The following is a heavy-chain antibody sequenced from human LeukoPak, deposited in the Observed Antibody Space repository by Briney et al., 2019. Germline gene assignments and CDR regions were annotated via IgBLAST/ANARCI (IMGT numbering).Heavy chain of an antibody. Sequence: GGSLRLSCAASGFTFSSYWMSWVRQAPGKGLEWVANIKQDGSEKYYVDSVKGRFTISRDNAKNTLYLQMNSLRAEDAAVYFCAKAPVTSCRGAYCYPFDSWGQGTLVTVSS. CDR2: IKQDGSEK. CDR3: AKAPVTSCRGAYCYPFDS. CDR1: GFTFSSYW. D-gene: IGHD2-21*01. V-gene: IGHV3-7*03. J-gene: IGHJ4*02.